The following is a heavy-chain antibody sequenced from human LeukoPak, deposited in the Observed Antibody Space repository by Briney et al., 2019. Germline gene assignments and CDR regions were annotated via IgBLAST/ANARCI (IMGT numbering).Heavy chain of an antibody. J-gene: IGHJ4*02. CDR2: ISYDGSNK. V-gene: IGHV3-30-3*01. Sequence: PGGSLRLSCAASGFTFSSYATHWVRQAPGKGLEWVAVISYDGSNKYYADSVKGRFTISRDNSKNTLYLQMNSLRAEDTAVYYCARDRIVVVVAATLLYWGPGTLVTVSS. CDR1: GFTFSSYA. D-gene: IGHD2-15*01. CDR3: ARDRIVVVVAATLLY.